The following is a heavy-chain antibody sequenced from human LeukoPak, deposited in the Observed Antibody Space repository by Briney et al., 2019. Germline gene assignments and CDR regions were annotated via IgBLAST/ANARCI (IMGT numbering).Heavy chain of an antibody. CDR2: IDGDESAT. CDR3: VRTHSSGYYYFDS. CDR1: GFTFDDYG. D-gene: IGHD3-22*01. V-gene: IGHV3-20*04. J-gene: IGHJ4*02. Sequence: GGSLRLSCAASGFTFDDYGMSWVRQAPGKGLIWVSRIDGDESATYYGDSVKGRFTISRDNAKNTLYLQMNSLRVEDTAVYYCVRTHSSGYYYFDSWGQGTLVTVSS.